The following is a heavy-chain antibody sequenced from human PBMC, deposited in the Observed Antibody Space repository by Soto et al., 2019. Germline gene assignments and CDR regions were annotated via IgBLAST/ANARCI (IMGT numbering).Heavy chain of an antibody. CDR2: IIPLLKTV. CDR1: GGTFASYS. D-gene: IGHD3-9*01. J-gene: IGHJ6*02. V-gene: IGHV1-69*06. Sequence: QEELVQSGAEVKKPGSSVNVSCKASGGTFASYSITWVRQAPGQRLEWMGEIIPLLKTVNYAQKFQGRVTITGDRSPSTVYMALSRLRSDDTAVYYCARDPVDLFCDMDVWGHGRTVTVS. CDR3: ARDPVDLFCDMDV.